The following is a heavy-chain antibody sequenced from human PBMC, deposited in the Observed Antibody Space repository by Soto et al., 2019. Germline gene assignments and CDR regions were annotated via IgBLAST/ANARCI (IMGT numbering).Heavy chain of an antibody. Sequence: EVQLVESGGGLVQPGGSLRLSCAASGFTFSSYWMSWVRQAPGKGLEWVANIKQDGSEKYYVDSVKGRFTISRDNAKNSLYLQMNSLRAVDTAVYYCARVFLWYSSGWYGSSYFDYWGQGTLVTVSS. J-gene: IGHJ4*02. CDR1: GFTFSSYW. V-gene: IGHV3-7*01. D-gene: IGHD6-19*01. CDR3: ARVFLWYSSGWYGSSYFDY. CDR2: IKQDGSEK.